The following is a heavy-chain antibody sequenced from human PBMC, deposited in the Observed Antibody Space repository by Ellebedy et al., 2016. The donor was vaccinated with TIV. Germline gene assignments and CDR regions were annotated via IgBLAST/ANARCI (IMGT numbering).Heavy chain of an antibody. CDR3: ARWDGDYGGVDY. D-gene: IGHD4-23*01. Sequence: SVKVSCXASGGTFSSDGISWVRQAPGQGLEWMGGIIPIFGTTNYAQKFQGRVTMTTDTSTSTAYMELRSLRSDDTAVYYCARWDGDYGGVDYWGQGTLVTVSS. J-gene: IGHJ4*02. CDR1: GGTFSSDG. V-gene: IGHV1-69*05. CDR2: IIPIFGTT.